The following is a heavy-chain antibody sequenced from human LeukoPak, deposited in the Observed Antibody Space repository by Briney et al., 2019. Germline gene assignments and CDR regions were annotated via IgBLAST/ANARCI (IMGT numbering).Heavy chain of an antibody. D-gene: IGHD4-17*01. J-gene: IGHJ4*02. CDR3: ARERGIRSVDY. V-gene: IGHV3-21*01. CDR1: GFTFSSYS. CDR2: ISSSSSYI. Sequence: GGSVRLSCAASGFTFSSYSMNWVRQAPGKGLEWVSSISSSSSYIYYADSVKGRFTISRDNAKNSLYLQMNSLRAEDTAVYYCARERGIRSVDYWGQGTLVTVSS.